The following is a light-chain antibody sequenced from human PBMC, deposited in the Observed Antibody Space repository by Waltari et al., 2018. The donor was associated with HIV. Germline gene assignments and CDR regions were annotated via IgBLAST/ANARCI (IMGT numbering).Light chain of an antibody. CDR1: SSDVGGYKY. CDR3: SSYAGTNRL. V-gene: IGLV2-8*01. CDR2: EDN. J-gene: IGLJ2*01. Sequence: QSALTQPPSASGSPGQSVTISCTGISSDVGGYKYVSWYQHHPGKAPKLMIYEDNRRPSGGPDRFSGSKSGNTASLTVSGLQADDEADYYCSSYAGTNRLFGGGTKLTVL.